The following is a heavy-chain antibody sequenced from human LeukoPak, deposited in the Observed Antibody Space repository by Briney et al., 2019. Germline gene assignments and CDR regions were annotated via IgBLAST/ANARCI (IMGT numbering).Heavy chain of an antibody. CDR3: AKDKIAAAAPSFDY. D-gene: IGHD6-13*01. V-gene: IGHV3-48*04. CDR1: GFTFSISS. Sequence: GGSLRLSCVASGFTFSISSMSWVRQAPGKGLEWVSYISSSSSSIYDADSVRGRFTISRDNAKNSLYLQMNSLRAEDTAVYYCAKDKIAAAAPSFDYWGQGTLVTVSS. CDR2: ISSSSSSI. J-gene: IGHJ4*02.